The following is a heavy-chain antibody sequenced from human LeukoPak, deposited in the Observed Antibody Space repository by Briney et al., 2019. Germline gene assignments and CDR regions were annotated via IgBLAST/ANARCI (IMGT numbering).Heavy chain of an antibody. Sequence: PSETLSLTCTVSGGSISSSSYYWGWGRQPPGKGLEWIGSIYYSGSTYYNPSRKTRVTISVDTSNNQFPLKLSSATAADTAVDYCASSDSSGYYPRGDYWGQGTLVTVSS. V-gene: IGHV4-39*01. D-gene: IGHD3-22*01. J-gene: IGHJ4*02. CDR3: ASSDSSGYYPRGDY. CDR1: GGSISSSSYY. CDR2: IYYSGST.